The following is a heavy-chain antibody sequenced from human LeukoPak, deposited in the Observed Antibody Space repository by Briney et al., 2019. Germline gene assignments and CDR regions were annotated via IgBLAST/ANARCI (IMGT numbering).Heavy chain of an antibody. CDR1: GFTFSSYA. D-gene: IGHD6-13*01. V-gene: IGHV3-30-3*01. CDR3: AREESSSFRGVDY. CDR2: ISYDGSNK. Sequence: GGSLRLSCAASGFTFSSYAMHWVRQAPGKGLEWVAVISYDGSNKYYADSVKGRFTISRDNSKNTLYLQMNSLRAEDTAVYYCAREESSSFRGVDYWGQGTLVTVSS. J-gene: IGHJ4*02.